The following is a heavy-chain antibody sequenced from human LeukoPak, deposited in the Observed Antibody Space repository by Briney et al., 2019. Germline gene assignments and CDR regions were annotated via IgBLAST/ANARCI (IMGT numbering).Heavy chain of an antibody. CDR2: ILHSGSA. D-gene: IGHD3-3*01. CDR1: GGSISIPSYY. CDR3: ATSGGSGYFIY. J-gene: IGHJ4*02. Sequence: SETLSLTCTVSGGSISIPSYYWGWIRQAPGKGLEWIGSILHSGSAYYSPSLKSRVTISVDTSKNQFSLNLSSVTAADTALYYCATSGGSGYFIYWGQGTLVTVSS. V-gene: IGHV4-39*01.